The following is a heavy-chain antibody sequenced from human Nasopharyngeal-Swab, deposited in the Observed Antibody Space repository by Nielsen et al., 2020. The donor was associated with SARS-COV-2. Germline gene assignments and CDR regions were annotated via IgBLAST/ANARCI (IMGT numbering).Heavy chain of an antibody. Sequence: GESLKISCVGSGLSFSRYAMHWVRQAPGKGLECVALISYDGSNIQYADSVRGRFTISRDNPKNTLSLQMNSLTTDDTAVYYCARDEVQQGTTTVGYLDYWGQGTLVTVAP. V-gene: IGHV3-30*04. CDR3: ARDEVQQGTTTVGYLDY. D-gene: IGHD4-23*01. CDR2: ISYDGSNI. J-gene: IGHJ4*02. CDR1: GLSFSRYA.